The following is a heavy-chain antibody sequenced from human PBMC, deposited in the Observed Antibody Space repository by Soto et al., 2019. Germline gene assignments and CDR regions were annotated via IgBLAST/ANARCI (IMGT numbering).Heavy chain of an antibody. V-gene: IGHV4-59*08. CDR2: IYYSGST. CDR3: ARPTKGGAYDL. Sequence: QVQLQESGPGLVKVSETLSLTCIVSGGSMSSYYWSWIRQPPGKGLEWIGYIYYSGSTDYNPSLKSRVTISVDTSKNQFSLRLSSVTAADTAVYYCARPTKGGAYDLWGQGTMFTVSS. J-gene: IGHJ3*01. CDR1: GGSMSSYY.